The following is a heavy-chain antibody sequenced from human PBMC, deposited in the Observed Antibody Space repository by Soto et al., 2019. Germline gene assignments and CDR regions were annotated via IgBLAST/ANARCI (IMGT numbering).Heavy chain of an antibody. CDR3: AKYVGRYFDY. CDR2: ISGSGGST. V-gene: IGHV3-23*01. Sequence: EVQLLESGGGLVQPGGSLRLSCAASGFTFSSYAMSWVRQAPGKGLEWVSAISGSGGSTYYADSVKGRFTISRDNSKNTLYLKMNSLRAXXTXXXXXAKYVGRYFDYWGQGTLVTXSS. CDR1: GFTFSSYA. J-gene: IGHJ4*02. D-gene: IGHD1-26*01.